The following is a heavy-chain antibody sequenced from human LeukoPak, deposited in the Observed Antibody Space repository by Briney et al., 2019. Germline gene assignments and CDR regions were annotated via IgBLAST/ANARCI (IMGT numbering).Heavy chain of an antibody. J-gene: IGHJ5*02. D-gene: IGHD3-16*01. Sequence: SETLSLTCNVSGGSFHGYYWSWIRQTPEKGLEWIGEINDSGITNFNPSLKSRITMSVDTSKKQFSLILKSVTAADTALFYCARVYSFGSEALPRRNWFDPWGQGTRVIVSS. CDR2: INDSGIT. CDR3: ARVYSFGSEALPRRNWFDP. V-gene: IGHV4-34*01. CDR1: GGSFHGYY.